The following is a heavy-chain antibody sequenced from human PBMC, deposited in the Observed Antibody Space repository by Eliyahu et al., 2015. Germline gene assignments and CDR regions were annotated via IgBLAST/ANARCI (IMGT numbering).Heavy chain of an antibody. V-gene: IGHV3-30*18. CDR3: AKDRRQWLERGGMDV. D-gene: IGHD6-19*01. CDR1: GFSFNTYA. CDR2: TSHAGTNA. J-gene: IGHJ6*02. Sequence: QEHLVESGXGVVQPGRSLXLSXAAXGFSFNTYAMXWVRQAPGKGXEWVAVTSHAGTNAYYADSVKGRFTISRDNSKSTLYLEMSSLRPEDTAVYYCAKDRRQWLERGGMDVWGQGTTVTVSS.